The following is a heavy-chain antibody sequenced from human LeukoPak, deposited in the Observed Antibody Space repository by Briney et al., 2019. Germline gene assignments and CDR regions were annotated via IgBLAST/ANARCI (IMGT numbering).Heavy chain of an antibody. J-gene: IGHJ4*02. CDR3: ARDRAYSYGPPDY. CDR1: GFTFSSYW. CDR2: IKQDGSEK. V-gene: IGHV3-7*01. Sequence: PGGSLRLSCAASGFTFSSYWMSWVRQAPGKGLEWVANIKQDGSEKYYVDSVKGRFTISRDNAKNSLYLQMNSLRAEDTAVYYCARDRAYSYGPPDYWGQGTLVTVSS. D-gene: IGHD5-18*01.